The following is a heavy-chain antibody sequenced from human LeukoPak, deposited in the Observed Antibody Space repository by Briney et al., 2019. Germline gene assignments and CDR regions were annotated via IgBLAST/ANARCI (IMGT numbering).Heavy chain of an antibody. J-gene: IGHJ3*02. CDR1: GYTFTGYY. Sequence: ASVKVSCKASGYTFTGYYMHWVRQAPGQGLEWMGWINPNSGGTNYAQKFQGRVTMTRDTSISTAYMELSRLRSDDTAVYYCARGAGIVGATYVDASDIWGQGTMVTVSS. D-gene: IGHD1-26*01. CDR2: INPNSGGT. V-gene: IGHV1-2*02. CDR3: ARGAGIVGATYVDASDI.